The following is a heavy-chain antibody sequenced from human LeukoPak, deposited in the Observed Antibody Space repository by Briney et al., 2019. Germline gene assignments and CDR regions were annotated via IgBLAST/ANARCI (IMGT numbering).Heavy chain of an antibody. Sequence: AGGSLRLSCAAYGFTFSSYGMHWVRQAPGKGLEWVAFIRYDGSNKYYADSVKGRFTISRDNSKNTLYLQMNSLRAEDTAVYYCAAMVVPADNWFDPWGQGTLVTVSS. CDR2: IRYDGSNK. CDR1: GFTFSSYG. J-gene: IGHJ5*02. D-gene: IGHD2-2*01. V-gene: IGHV3-30*02. CDR3: AAMVVPADNWFDP.